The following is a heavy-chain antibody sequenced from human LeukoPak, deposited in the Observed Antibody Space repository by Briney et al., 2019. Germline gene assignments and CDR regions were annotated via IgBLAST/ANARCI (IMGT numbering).Heavy chain of an antibody. CDR1: GYTFTSYG. V-gene: IGHV1-18*01. J-gene: IGHJ6*03. CDR3: ARAGSGRYYYMDV. CDR2: ISGYNGNT. D-gene: IGHD2-15*01. Sequence: ASVKVSCKASGYTFTSYGISWVRQAPGQGLEWMGWISGYNGNTNYAQKLQGRGTMTTDTSTSTAYMELRSLRSDDTAVYFCARAGSGRYYYMDVWGKGTTLTVSS.